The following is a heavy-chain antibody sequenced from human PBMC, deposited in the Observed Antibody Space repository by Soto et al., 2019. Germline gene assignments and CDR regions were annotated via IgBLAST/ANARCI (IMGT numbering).Heavy chain of an antibody. CDR1: GGTFSSYT. CDR2: IIPILGIA. J-gene: IGHJ6*03. Sequence: SVKVSCKASGGTFSSYTISWVRQAPGQGLEWMGRIIPILGIANYAQKFQGRVTITADKSTSTAYMELSSLRSEDTAVYYCAREGYSGYDTDYYYYYMDVWGKGTTVTVSS. D-gene: IGHD5-12*01. V-gene: IGHV1-69*04. CDR3: AREGYSGYDTDYYYYYMDV.